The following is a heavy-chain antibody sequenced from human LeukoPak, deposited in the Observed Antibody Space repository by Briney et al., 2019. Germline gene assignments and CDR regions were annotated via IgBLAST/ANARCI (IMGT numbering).Heavy chain of an antibody. D-gene: IGHD3-3*01. CDR2: IYTGDSDT. CDR1: GYSFTSYW. Sequence: KPGESLKISCKGSGYSFTSYWSGWVRPLPGKGLGWMGIIYTGDSDTRYSPYYHGQLTISPDKPIATPYLQRSSRKASDSDMYYCARPGDFWSGYLFDYLGQGTLVTVSS. CDR3: ARPGDFWSGYLFDY. J-gene: IGHJ4*02. V-gene: IGHV5-51*01.